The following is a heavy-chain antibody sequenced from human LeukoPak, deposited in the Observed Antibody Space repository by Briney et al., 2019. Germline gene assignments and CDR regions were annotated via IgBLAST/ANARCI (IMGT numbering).Heavy chain of an antibody. CDR1: GFTFSSYP. Sequence: GGSLRLSCAASGFTFSSYPMSWVRQAPGKGLGWVAVIWYDGSKIYYADSVKGRFTISRDNSKNTLYLQMNSLRDEDTAVYYCARGDCSSTSCYLFYSWGQGTLVTVSS. CDR2: IWYDGSKI. J-gene: IGHJ4*02. V-gene: IGHV3-33*08. D-gene: IGHD2-2*01. CDR3: ARGDCSSTSCYLFYS.